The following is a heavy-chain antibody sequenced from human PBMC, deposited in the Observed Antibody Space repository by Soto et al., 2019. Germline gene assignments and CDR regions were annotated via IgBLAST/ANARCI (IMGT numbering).Heavy chain of an antibody. CDR3: ARGFFIFKEKTAYEFSSWGREF. D-gene: IGHD2-21*01. Sequence: ASVKVYCKASGYTFTSYGISWVRQAPGQGLEWMGWISAYNGGTNYAQKFQGWVTMTRDTSISTAYMELSRLRSDDTAVYYCARGFFIFKEKTAYEFSSWGREFWGKGPPVTAS. CDR2: ISAYNGGT. J-gene: IGHJ6*04. V-gene: IGHV1-18*01. CDR1: GYTFTSYG.